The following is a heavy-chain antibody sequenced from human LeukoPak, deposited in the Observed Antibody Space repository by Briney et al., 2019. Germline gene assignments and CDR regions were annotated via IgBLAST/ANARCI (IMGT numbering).Heavy chain of an antibody. Sequence: ASVKVSCKASGYTFTGYYMHWVRQAPGQGLEWMGWINPNSGGTNYAQKFQGRVTMTRDTSISTAYMELSRLRSDDTAVYYCARVMDCSSTSCYADYYYYYMDVWGKGTTVTVSS. CDR1: GYTFTGYY. D-gene: IGHD2-2*01. CDR2: INPNSGGT. V-gene: IGHV1-2*02. J-gene: IGHJ6*03. CDR3: ARVMDCSSTSCYADYYYYYMDV.